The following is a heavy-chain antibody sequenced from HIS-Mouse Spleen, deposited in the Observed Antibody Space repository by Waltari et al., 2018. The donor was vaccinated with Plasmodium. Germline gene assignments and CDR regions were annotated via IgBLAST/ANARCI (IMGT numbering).Heavy chain of an antibody. V-gene: IGHV4-59*01. CDR2: IYYSGGT. J-gene: IGHJ3*02. CDR3: ARVGRRIWGAFDI. Sequence: QVQLQESGPGLVKPSETLSLTCTVPGGSTSSSYWSWNRQPPGKGLEWIGYIYYSGGTNYNPSLKSRVTISVDTSKNQFSLKLSSVTAADTAVYYCARVGRRIWGAFDIWGQGTMVTVSS. D-gene: IGHD3-16*01. CDR1: GGSTSSSY.